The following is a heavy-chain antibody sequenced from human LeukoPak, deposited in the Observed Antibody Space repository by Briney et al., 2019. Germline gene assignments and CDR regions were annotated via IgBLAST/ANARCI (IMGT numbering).Heavy chain of an antibody. V-gene: IGHV1-2*02. CDR2: INPNSGGT. CDR1: GYTFTGYH. CDR3: ARSLWFGELLAYYFDY. D-gene: IGHD3-10*01. J-gene: IGHJ4*02. Sequence: ASVKVSCKASGYTFTGYHMHWVRQAPGQGLEWMGWINPNSGGTNYAQKFQGRVTMTRDTSISTAYMELSRLRSDDTAVYYCARSLWFGELLAYYFDYWGQGTLVTVSS.